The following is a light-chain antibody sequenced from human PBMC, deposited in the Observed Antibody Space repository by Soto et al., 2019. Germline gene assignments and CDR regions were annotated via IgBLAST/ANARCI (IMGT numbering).Light chain of an antibody. J-gene: IGKJ1*01. V-gene: IGKV1-39*01. Sequence: DIQMTRSPSSLSAFVAVIFNINCRASQGISTSLNWYQQKPGKAPKRLIYAASSLQSGVPSRFSGSGSETDFTRTISSLQPEDFATYSCQHSTTWTFGQGTKVDIK. CDR1: QGISTS. CDR3: QHSTTWT. CDR2: AAS.